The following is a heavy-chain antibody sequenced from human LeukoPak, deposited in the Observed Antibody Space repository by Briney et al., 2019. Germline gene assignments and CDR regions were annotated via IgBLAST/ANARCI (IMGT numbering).Heavy chain of an antibody. CDR2: INPNDGGA. V-gene: IGHV1-2*02. CDR1: GYTFIGHD. J-gene: IGHJ4*02. CDR3: ARASDADY. Sequence: ASVKVSCEASGYTFIGHDIHWVRQAPGQGLEWMGWINPNDGGADFEQKFQGRVTMTRDTSISTAYMELSRLRSDDTAVYYCARASDADYWGQGTLVTVSS.